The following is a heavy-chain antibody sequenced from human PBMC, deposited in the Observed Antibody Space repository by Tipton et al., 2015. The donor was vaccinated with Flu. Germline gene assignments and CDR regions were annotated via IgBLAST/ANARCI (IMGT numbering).Heavy chain of an antibody. CDR2: VYQDGTS. Sequence: TLSLTCAVSRGSVSSRNWWAWVRQAPGQGPEWIGRVYQDGTSNYNLSLRSRATISIDKSKNQFFLRLNSVTAADTAIYYCATFFDSMYGVVIMARLDTWGQGIKVTVSS. CDR3: ATFFDSMYGVVIMARLDT. J-gene: IGHJ5*02. V-gene: IGHV4/OR15-8*02. CDR1: RGSVSSRNW. D-gene: IGHD3/OR15-3a*01.